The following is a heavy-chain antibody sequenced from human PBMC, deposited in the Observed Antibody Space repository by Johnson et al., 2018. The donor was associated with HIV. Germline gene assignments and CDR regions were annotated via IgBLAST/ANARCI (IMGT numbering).Heavy chain of an antibody. CDR3: AKSTQASIVRESGPYGAFHI. D-gene: IGHD3-10*01. CDR2: IRYDGSNK. Sequence: QVQLVESGGGLVKPGGSLRLSCAASGFTFTTYAMHWVRQAPGKGLEWVAFIRYDGSNKYYADSVKGRFTISRDNSKNTLYLQMNSLRAEDTAVHYCAKSTQASIVRESGPYGAFHIWGQGTMVTVSS. CDR1: GFTFTTYA. V-gene: IGHV3-30*02. J-gene: IGHJ3*02.